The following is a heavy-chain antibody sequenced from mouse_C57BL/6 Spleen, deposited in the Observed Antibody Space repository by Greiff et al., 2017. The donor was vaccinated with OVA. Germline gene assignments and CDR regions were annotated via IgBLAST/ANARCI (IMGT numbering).Heavy chain of an antibody. CDR3: ASQCITTVPYAMDY. Sequence: VQLQQSGPGLVAPSQSLSITCTVSGFSLTSYAISWVRQPPGKGLEWLGVIWTGGGTTYNSALKSRLSISKDNSKSQVFLKMNSLQTDDTARYYCASQCITTVPYAMDYWGQGTSVTVSS. J-gene: IGHJ4*01. CDR1: GFSLTSYA. CDR2: IWTGGGT. D-gene: IGHD1-1*01. V-gene: IGHV2-9-1*01.